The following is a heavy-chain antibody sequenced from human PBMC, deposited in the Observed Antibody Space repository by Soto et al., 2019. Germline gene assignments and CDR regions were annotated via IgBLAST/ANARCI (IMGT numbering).Heavy chain of an antibody. CDR2: IKGDGSIT. V-gene: IGHV3-74*01. Sequence: DEQVVESGGGLVQPGGSLRLSCTASGFTFSNYWIHWVCQASGKGLVWVSRIKGDGSITNYADSVRGRFSISRDNAKNTVYLQMDSLRAEETAVYYCARGASGRYYRDVWGKGTTVTVS. CDR1: GFTFSNYW. D-gene: IGHD3-10*01. CDR3: ARGASGRYYRDV. J-gene: IGHJ6*03.